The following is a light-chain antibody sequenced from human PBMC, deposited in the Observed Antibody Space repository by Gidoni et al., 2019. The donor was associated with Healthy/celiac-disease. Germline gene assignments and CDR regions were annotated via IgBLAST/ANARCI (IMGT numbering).Light chain of an antibody. Sequence: DIQMTQSPSSLSASVGDRVTITCRASQSISSYLNWYQQKPGKAPKLLIYAASSLQSGVPSRFSGSGSGTEFTLTSSSLQPEDFATYYCQQSYSTPPLTFGGGTKVEIK. CDR2: AAS. CDR1: QSISSY. J-gene: IGKJ4*01. CDR3: QQSYSTPPLT. V-gene: IGKV1-39*01.